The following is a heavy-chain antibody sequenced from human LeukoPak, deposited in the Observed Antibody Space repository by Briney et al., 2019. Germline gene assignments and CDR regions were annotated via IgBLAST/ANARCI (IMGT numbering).Heavy chain of an antibody. D-gene: IGHD1-1*01. V-gene: IGHV1-2*02. CDR3: ARYNWNDVVSALDY. CDR2: INPNSGAT. CDR1: GYTFSGYY. J-gene: IGHJ4*02. Sequence: ASVKVSCKASGYTFSGYYIHWVRQAPGQGLEWMGWINPNSGATNYAQKFQGGVTLTRDTSVTTFYVEVSRLTFDDTAVYFCARYNWNDVVSALDYWGQGTLVTVSS.